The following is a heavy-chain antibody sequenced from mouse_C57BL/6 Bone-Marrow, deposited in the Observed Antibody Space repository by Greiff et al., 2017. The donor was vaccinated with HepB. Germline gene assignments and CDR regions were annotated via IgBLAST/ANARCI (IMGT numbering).Heavy chain of an antibody. CDR2: INPYNGGT. D-gene: IGHD1-1*01. J-gene: IGHJ2*01. Sequence: EVQLQQSGPVLVKPGASVKMSCKASGYTFTDYYMNWVKQSHGKSLEWIGVINPYNGGTSYNQKFKGKATLTVDKSSSTAYMELNSLTSEDSAVYYCAREGLLRYYFDYWGQGTTLTVSS. V-gene: IGHV1-19*01. CDR1: GYTFTDYY. CDR3: AREGLLRYYFDY.